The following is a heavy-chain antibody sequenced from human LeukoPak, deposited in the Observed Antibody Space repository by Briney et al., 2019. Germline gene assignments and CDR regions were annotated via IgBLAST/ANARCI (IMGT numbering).Heavy chain of an antibody. CDR3: ARASAYSSSSGVNY. CDR2: IYYSGST. CDR1: GGSISGYY. D-gene: IGHD6-6*01. J-gene: IGHJ4*02. Sequence: SETLSLTCTVSGGSISGYYWSWIRQPPGKGLEWIGYIYYSGSTNYNPSLKSRVTISVDTSENQFSLKLSSVTAAATAVYYCARASAYSSSSGVNYWGQGALVTVSS. V-gene: IGHV4-59*01.